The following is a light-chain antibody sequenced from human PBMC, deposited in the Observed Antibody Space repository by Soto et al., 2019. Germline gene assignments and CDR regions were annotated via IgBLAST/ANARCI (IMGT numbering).Light chain of an antibody. CDR2: KAS. Sequence: DIQLTQSPSTLSASVGDRVTITCRASQSINGWLAWYQQKPGQAPNLLIYKASTLESGVPLRFSGSGSGTEFTLPVTSLQPADFATYYCHQYHNLPHTFCQRTKV. CDR3: HQYHNLPHT. CDR1: QSINGW. V-gene: IGKV1-5*03. J-gene: IGKJ1*01.